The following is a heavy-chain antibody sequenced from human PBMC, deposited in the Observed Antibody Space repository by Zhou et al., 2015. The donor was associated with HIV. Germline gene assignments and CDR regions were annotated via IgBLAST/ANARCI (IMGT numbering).Heavy chain of an antibody. CDR2: IIPIFGTA. CDR1: GGTFSSYA. Sequence: QVQLVQSGAEVKKPGSSVKVSCKASGGTFSSYAISWVRQAPEQGLEWMGGIIPIFGTANYAQKFQGRVTITADESTSTAYMELSSLRSEDTAVYYCARDLPALVVVPAAIHAFDIWGQGTMVTVSS. J-gene: IGHJ3*02. D-gene: IGHD2-2*02. CDR3: ARDLPALVVVPAAIHAFDI. V-gene: IGHV1-69*12.